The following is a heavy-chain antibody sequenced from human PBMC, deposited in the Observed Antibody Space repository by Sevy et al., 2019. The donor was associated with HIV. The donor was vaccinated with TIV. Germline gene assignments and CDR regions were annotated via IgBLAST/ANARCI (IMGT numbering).Heavy chain of an antibody. CDR1: GFTFSDYY. J-gene: IGHJ3*02. CDR3: ARDRLYCSGRSCDSGAFDI. D-gene: IGHD2-15*01. V-gene: IGHV3-11*06. CDR2: ISSSSSYT. Sequence: GGSLRLSCAASGFTFSDYYMSWIRQAPGKGLEGVSYISSSSSYTNNADSVKGRLTISRDNAKNSLYLQRNSLGAEDTAVYYCARDRLYCSGRSCDSGAFDIWGQGTMVTVSS.